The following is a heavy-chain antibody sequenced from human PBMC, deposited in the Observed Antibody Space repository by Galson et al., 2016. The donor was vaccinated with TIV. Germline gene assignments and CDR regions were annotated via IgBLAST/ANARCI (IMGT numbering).Heavy chain of an antibody. J-gene: IGHJ6*02. D-gene: IGHD1-14*01. CDR3: TRHGVYMGYAMDV. Sequence: SLRLSCAASRFTFSSYEMNWVRQAPGKGLEWVSYISSTGSTIYYADSVKGRFTISRDNAKNSLYLQMNSLRAEDTAVYYCTRHGVYMGYAMDVWGQGTTVTVSS. CDR1: RFTFSSYE. CDR2: ISSTGSTI. V-gene: IGHV3-48*03.